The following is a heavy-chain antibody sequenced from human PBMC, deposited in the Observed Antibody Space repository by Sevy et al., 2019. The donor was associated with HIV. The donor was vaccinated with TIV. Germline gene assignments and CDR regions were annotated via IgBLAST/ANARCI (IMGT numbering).Heavy chain of an antibody. CDR1: GFTFDDYA. J-gene: IGHJ3*02. CDR2: ISWNSGSI. V-gene: IGHV3-9*01. D-gene: IGHD3-10*01. Sequence: GGSLRLSCAASGFTFDDYAMHWVRQAPGKGLEWVSGISWNSGSIGYADSVKGRFTISRDNAKNSLYLQMNSLRAEATALYYCAKDMGGSGSYPGGAFDIWGQGTMVTVSS. CDR3: AKDMGGSGSYPGGAFDI.